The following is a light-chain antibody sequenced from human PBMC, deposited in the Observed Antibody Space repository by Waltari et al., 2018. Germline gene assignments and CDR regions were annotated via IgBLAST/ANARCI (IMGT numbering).Light chain of an antibody. J-gene: IGKJ2*01. CDR3: QQYNNWPPMYT. CDR1: QSVSSN. Sequence: EIVMTQSLSTLSVSPGERATPSCRASQSVSSNLAWYQQKPGQAPRLLIYGASTRATGIPARFSGSGSGTEFTLTISSLQSEDFAVYYCQQYNNWPPMYTFGQGTKLEIK. V-gene: IGKV3-15*01. CDR2: GAS.